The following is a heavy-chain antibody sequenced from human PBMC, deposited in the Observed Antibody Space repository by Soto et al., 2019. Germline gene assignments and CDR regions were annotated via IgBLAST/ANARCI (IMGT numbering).Heavy chain of an antibody. J-gene: IGHJ5*02. CDR2: ISSSSSYT. CDR3: ASHGVNYWFDP. Sequence: GGSLRLSCAASGFTFSDYYMSWIRQAPGKGLEWVSYISSSSSYTSYADSVKGRFTISRDNAKNSLYLQMNSLRAEDTAVYYCASHGVNYWFDPWGQGTLVTVSS. D-gene: IGHD3-10*01. V-gene: IGHV3-11*06. CDR1: GFTFSDYY.